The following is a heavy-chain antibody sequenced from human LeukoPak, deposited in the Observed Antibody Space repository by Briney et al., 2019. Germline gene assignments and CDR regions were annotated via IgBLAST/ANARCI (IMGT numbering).Heavy chain of an antibody. CDR2: IYTSGST. V-gene: IGHV4-4*07. CDR3: ARDRSFDVRGTGLCVDV. CDR1: GVSISSYY. J-gene: IGHJ6*04. D-gene: IGHD2-21*01. Sequence: SETLSLTCTVSGVSISSYYWSWIRQPAGKGLEWIGRIYTSGSTNYNPSLKSRVTMSVDTSKNQFSLKLSSVTAADTAVYYCARDRSFDVRGTGLCVDVWGKGTTVTVSS.